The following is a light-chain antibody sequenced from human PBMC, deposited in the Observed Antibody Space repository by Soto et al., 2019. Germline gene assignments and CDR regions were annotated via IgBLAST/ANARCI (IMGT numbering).Light chain of an antibody. V-gene: IGKV3-11*01. CDR2: DAS. CDR1: QSVSSH. CDR3: QQRNNWPPLT. J-gene: IGKJ4*01. Sequence: EIVLTQSPATLSLSPGERATVSCRASQSVSSHLAWYQQKRGQAPRLLIYDASSRASGIPARFSGSGSGTDFTLTISSLEPEDFAVYYCQQRNNWPPLTFDGGTKVDIK.